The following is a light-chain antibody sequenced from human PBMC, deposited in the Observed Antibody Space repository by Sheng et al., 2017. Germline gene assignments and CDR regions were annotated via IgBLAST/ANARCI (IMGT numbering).Light chain of an antibody. J-gene: IGKJ2*03. CDR1: QSISRY. V-gene: IGKV1-39*01. CDR3: QQSDSTPYS. CDR2: AAS. Sequence: DIQMTQSPSSLSASVGDRVTITCRASQSISRYLNWYQEKPGKAPKFLIYAASTLQSGVPSRFSGSGSGTDFTLTITSLQLEDFATYYCQQSDSTPYSFGQGPSWRSN.